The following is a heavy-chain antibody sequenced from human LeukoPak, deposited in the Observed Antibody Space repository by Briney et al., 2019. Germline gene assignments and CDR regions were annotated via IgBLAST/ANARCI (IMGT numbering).Heavy chain of an antibody. D-gene: IGHD1-1*01. Sequence: GESLKISCKGSGYRFTNYWIGWVRQLPGKGLEWMGIIYPGGSDTRYNPSFQGQVTISADKSISTAYLQWSSLKASDTAMYYCARHETGPYFDYWGQGTLVTVSS. CDR2: IYPGGSDT. CDR1: GYRFTNYW. CDR3: ARHETGPYFDY. V-gene: IGHV5-51*01. J-gene: IGHJ4*02.